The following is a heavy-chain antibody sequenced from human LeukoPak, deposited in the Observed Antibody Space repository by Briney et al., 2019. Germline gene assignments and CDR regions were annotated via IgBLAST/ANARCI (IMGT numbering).Heavy chain of an antibody. V-gene: IGHV1-18*01. D-gene: IGHD6-19*01. J-gene: IGHJ4*02. Sequence: ASVKVSCKASGYTFTSYGISWVRQAPGQGLEWMGWISAYNGNTNYAQKLQGRVTMTTDTSTSTAYMVLRSLRSDDTAVYYCARTRQQWLALDYWGQGTLVTVSS. CDR2: ISAYNGNT. CDR3: ARTRQQWLALDY. CDR1: GYTFTSYG.